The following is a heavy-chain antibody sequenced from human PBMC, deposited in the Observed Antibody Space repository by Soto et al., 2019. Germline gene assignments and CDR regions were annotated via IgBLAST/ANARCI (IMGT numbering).Heavy chain of an antibody. CDR2: ISYDGSKK. D-gene: IGHD4-17*01. CDR3: AREDGDEYYYGLDV. CDR1: GFTLSDFA. Sequence: PGGSLRLSCAASGFTLSDFAMHWVRQAPGKGLEWVAVISYDGSKKYFADSVKGRFTISRDNSKNTLYLQMNSLRAEDTAVYYCAREDGDEYYYGLDVWGQGTTVTVSS. J-gene: IGHJ6*02. V-gene: IGHV3-30-3*01.